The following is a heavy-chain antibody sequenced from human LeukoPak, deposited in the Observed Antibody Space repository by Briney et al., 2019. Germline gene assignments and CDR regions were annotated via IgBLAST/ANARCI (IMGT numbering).Heavy chain of an antibody. CDR1: GFTLSSYS. D-gene: IGHD6-13*01. CDR2: ISRSSSHMYYA. J-gene: IGHJ4*02. CDR3: AGGITAADPFDY. V-gene: IGHV3-21*01. Sequence: GGSLRLSCAVSGFTLSSYSMNWVRQAPGKGLEWVSSISRSSSHMYYADYADSVKGRFTISRDNAKNSLYLQMNSLRAEDTAVYYCAGGITAADPFDYWGQGTLVTVSS.